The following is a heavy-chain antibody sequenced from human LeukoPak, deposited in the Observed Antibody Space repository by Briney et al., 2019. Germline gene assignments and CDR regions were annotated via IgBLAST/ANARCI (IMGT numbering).Heavy chain of an antibody. D-gene: IGHD4-23*01. CDR1: GXTFRSYW. J-gene: IGHJ4*02. Sequence: QPGGSLRLSCAASGXTFRSYWMHWVRQAPGKGLVWVSHINSDGSSTTYADSVKGRFTISRDNAKNTLYLQMNTLRVEDTAVYYCANYGGNSPFWGQGTLVTVSS. V-gene: IGHV3-74*01. CDR3: ANYGGNSPF. CDR2: INSDGSST.